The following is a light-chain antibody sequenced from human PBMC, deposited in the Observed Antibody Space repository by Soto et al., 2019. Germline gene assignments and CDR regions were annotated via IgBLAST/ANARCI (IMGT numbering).Light chain of an antibody. V-gene: IGKV3-15*01. CDR2: GAS. CDR1: QSVSTN. J-gene: IGKJ5*01. CDR3: QQYNKWPPAT. Sequence: EIVMTQSPATLSVSPGERATLSCRASQSVSTNLAWYQHKPGQAPRLLVYGASTRATGIPVRFSGSGSGTEFTLTINSLQSEDFAVYYCQQYNKWPPATFGQGTRLEIK.